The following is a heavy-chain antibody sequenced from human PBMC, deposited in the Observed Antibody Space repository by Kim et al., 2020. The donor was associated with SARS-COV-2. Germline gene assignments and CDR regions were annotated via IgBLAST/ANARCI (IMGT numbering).Heavy chain of an antibody. CDR1: GFTFSSYA. CDR3: VKTLMGGAFDI. Sequence: GGSLRLSCSASGFTFSSYAMHWVRQAPGKGLEYVSAISSNGGSTYYADSVKGRFTISRDNSKNTLYLQMSSLRAEDTAVYYCVKTLMGGAFDIWGQGTMVTVSS. V-gene: IGHV3-64D*09. J-gene: IGHJ3*02. CDR2: ISSNGGST. D-gene: IGHD2-8*01.